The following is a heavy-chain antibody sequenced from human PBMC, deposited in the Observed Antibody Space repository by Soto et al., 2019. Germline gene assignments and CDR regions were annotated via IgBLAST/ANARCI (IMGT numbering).Heavy chain of an antibody. CDR3: ARWGGWYYGSGSYYNSPYYYGMDV. V-gene: IGHV4-34*01. CDR2: INHSGST. Sequence: SETLSLTCAVYGGSFSGYYWSWIRQPPGKGLEWIGEINHSGSTNYNPSLKSRVTISVDTSKNQFSLKLSSVTAADTAVYYCARWGGWYYGSGSYYNSPYYYGMDVWGQGTTVT. J-gene: IGHJ6*02. CDR1: GGSFSGYY. D-gene: IGHD3-10*01.